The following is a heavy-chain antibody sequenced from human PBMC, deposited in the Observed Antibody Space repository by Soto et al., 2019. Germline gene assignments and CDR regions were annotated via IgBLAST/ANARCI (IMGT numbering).Heavy chain of an antibody. Sequence: GGSLRLSCAASGFTFSSYGMHWVRQAPGKGLEWVAVIPYDGSNKYYADSVKGRFTISRDNSKNTLYLQMNSLRAEDTAVYYCAKDREYYFDYWGQGTLVTVSS. V-gene: IGHV3-30*18. CDR1: GFTFSSYG. CDR2: IPYDGSNK. J-gene: IGHJ4*02. CDR3: AKDREYYFDY.